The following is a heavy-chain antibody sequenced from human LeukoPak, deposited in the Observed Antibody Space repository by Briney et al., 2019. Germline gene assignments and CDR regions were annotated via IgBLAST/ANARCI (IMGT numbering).Heavy chain of an antibody. CDR2: IYYSGST. CDR3: ARLGNFDY. D-gene: IGHD7-27*01. CDR1: GGXISSSSYY. J-gene: IGHJ4*02. Sequence: SETLSLTCTVSGGXISSSSYYWGWIRQPPGKGLEWIGSIYYSGSTYYNPSLKSRVTISVDTSKNQFSLKLSSVTAADTAVYYCARLGNFDYWGQGTLVTVSS. V-gene: IGHV4-39*01.